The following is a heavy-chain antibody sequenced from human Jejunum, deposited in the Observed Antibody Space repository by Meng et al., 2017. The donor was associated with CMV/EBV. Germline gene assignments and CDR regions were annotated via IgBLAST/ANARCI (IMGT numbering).Heavy chain of an antibody. J-gene: IGHJ4*02. Sequence: LTCAVSGGSISSYYWSWIRQPPGKGLEWIGYVYNSGSTNYNPSLKSRVTISVDTSKNQVSLKLSSVTAADTAVYYCARIWSTWYSEDYWGQGTLVTVSS. V-gene: IGHV4-59*01. D-gene: IGHD6-13*01. CDR2: VYNSGST. CDR3: ARIWSTWYSEDY. CDR1: GGSISSYY.